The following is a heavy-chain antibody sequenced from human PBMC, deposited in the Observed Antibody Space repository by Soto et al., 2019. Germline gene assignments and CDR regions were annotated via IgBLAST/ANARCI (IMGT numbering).Heavy chain of an antibody. D-gene: IGHD2-2*01. CDR1: GGTFSSYA. CDR3: ARYREKEYQLLGAGGNWFDP. J-gene: IGHJ5*02. CDR2: IIPIFGTA. Sequence: QVQLVQSGAEVKKPGSSVKVSCKASGGTFSSYAISWVRQAPGQGLEWMGGIIPIFGTANYAQKFQGRVTITAEESTSTAYMELSSLRSEDTAVYYCARYREKEYQLLGAGGNWFDPWGQGTLVTVSS. V-gene: IGHV1-69*01.